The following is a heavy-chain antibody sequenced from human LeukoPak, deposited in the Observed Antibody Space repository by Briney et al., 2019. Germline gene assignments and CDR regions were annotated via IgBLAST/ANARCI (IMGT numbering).Heavy chain of an antibody. CDR1: GGSFSGYY. D-gene: IGHD2-15*01. Sequence: SETLSLTCAVYGGSFSGYYWSWIRQPPGKGLEWIGEINHSGSTNYNPSLKSRVTISVDTSKNQFSLKLSSVTAADTAVYYCAINMVAYGYNRFDPWGQGTLVTVSS. CDR2: INHSGST. CDR3: AINMVAYGYNRFDP. V-gene: IGHV4-34*01. J-gene: IGHJ5*02.